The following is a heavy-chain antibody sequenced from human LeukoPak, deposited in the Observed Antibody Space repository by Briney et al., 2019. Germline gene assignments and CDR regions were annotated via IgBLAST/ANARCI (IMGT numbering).Heavy chain of an antibody. V-gene: IGHV4-4*02. Sequence: PSGTLSLTCAVSRGSISSNNWWSWVRQPPGKRLEWIAEIYHSGSTNYNPSLKSRVTISVGKSKNQFSLKLSSVTAADTAMYYCARDSYYFGSGSDNTPYNWFDPWGQGTLVTVSS. CDR1: RGSISSNNW. CDR2: IYHSGST. D-gene: IGHD3-10*01. J-gene: IGHJ5*02. CDR3: ARDSYYFGSGSDNTPYNWFDP.